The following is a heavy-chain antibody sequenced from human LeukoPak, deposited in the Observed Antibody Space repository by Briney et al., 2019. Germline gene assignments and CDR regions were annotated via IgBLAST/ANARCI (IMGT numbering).Heavy chain of an antibody. J-gene: IGHJ4*02. D-gene: IGHD2-2*01. CDR1: GFTFSSYG. CDR3: ARDRGGIVVVPAALEY. CDR2: IRYDGSNK. Sequence: GGSLRLSCAASGFTFSSYGMHWVRPAPGKGLEWVAVIRYDGSNKYYADSVKGRFTISRDNSKNTLYLQMNSLRAEDTAVYYCARDRGGIVVVPAALEYWGQGTLVTVSS. V-gene: IGHV3-33*01.